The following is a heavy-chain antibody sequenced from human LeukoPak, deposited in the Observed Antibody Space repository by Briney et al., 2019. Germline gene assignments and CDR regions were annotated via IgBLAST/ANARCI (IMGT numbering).Heavy chain of an antibody. V-gene: IGHV3-7*03. D-gene: IGHD2-21*01. Sequence: GGSLRLSCAASGFTFSSYWMSWVRQAPGKGLEWVANIKQDGSEKYYVDSVKGRFTISRDNAKNSLYLQMNSLRAEDTALYYCAKDHSGGSFDYWGQGTLVTVSS. CDR2: IKQDGSEK. CDR3: AKDHSGGSFDY. J-gene: IGHJ4*02. CDR1: GFTFSSYW.